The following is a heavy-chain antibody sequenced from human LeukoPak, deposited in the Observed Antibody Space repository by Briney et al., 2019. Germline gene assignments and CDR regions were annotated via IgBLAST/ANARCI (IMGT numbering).Heavy chain of an antibody. CDR2: INAGNGNT. D-gene: IGHD1-1*01. V-gene: IGHV1-3*01. J-gene: IGHJ3*02. CDR1: GYTFTSYA. Sequence: ASVKVSCKASGYTFTSYAMHWVRQAPGQRLEWMGWINAGNGNTKYSQKFQGRVTITRDTSASTAYMELSSLRSEDTAVYYCARDQLERCPGNDAFDIWGQGTMVTVSS. CDR3: ARDQLERCPGNDAFDI.